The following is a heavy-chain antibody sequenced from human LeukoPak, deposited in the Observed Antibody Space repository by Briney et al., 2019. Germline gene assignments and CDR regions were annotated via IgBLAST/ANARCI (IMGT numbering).Heavy chain of an antibody. D-gene: IGHD4-17*01. J-gene: IGHJ4*02. CDR1: GGSISSSSYY. V-gene: IGHV4-39*01. CDR3: AITTVTTGVQFDY. Sequence: SETLSLTCTVSGGSISSSSYYWGWIRQPPGKGLEWIGSIYYSGSTYYNPSLKSRVTISVDTSKNQFSLKLSPVTAADTAVYYCAITTVTTGVQFDYWGQGTLVTVSS. CDR2: IYYSGST.